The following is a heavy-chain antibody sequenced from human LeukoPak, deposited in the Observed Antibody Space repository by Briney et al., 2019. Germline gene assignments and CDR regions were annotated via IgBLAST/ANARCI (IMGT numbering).Heavy chain of an antibody. V-gene: IGHV4-31*03. J-gene: IGHJ6*02. CDR1: GGSISSGGYY. Sequence: PSQTLSLTCTVSGGSISSGGYYWGWIRQHPGKSLEWIGYIYYSGSTYYNPSLKSRVTISVDTSKNQFSLKLSSVTAADTAVYYCARDSLVYSSSWYRYYYGMDVWGQGTTVTVSS. CDR2: IYYSGST. CDR3: ARDSLVYSSSWYRYYYGMDV. D-gene: IGHD6-13*01.